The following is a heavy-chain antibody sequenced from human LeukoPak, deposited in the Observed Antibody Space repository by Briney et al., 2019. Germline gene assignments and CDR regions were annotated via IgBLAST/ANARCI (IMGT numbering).Heavy chain of an antibody. CDR1: GGSISSGDYY. V-gene: IGHV4-30-4*01. CDR3: ARGGLGHKWFDP. D-gene: IGHD7-27*01. J-gene: IGHJ5*02. Sequence: SETLSLTCTVSGGSISSGDYYWSWIRQPPGKGLEWIGYIYYSGSTYYNPSLKSRITISVETSKNQFSLKLSSVTAADTAVYYCARGGLGHKWFDPWGQGTLVTVSS. CDR2: IYYSGST.